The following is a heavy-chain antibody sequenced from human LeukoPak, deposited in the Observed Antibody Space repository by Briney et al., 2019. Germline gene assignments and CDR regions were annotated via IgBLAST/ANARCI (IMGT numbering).Heavy chain of an antibody. CDR1: GYTFTSYG. CDR2: ISAYNGNT. J-gene: IGHJ4*02. D-gene: IGHD2-21*02. CDR3: ATQLSPGDAFDY. Sequence: ASVKVSCKASGYTFTSYGISWVRQAPGQGLEWMGWISAYNGNTNYAQKLQGRVTMTTDTSTSTAYMELSSLRSEDTAVYYCATQLSPGDAFDYWGQGTLVTVSS. V-gene: IGHV1-18*01.